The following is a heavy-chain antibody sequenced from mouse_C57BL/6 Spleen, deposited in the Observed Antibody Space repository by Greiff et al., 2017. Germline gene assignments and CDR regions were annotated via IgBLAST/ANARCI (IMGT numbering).Heavy chain of an antibody. D-gene: IGHD2-12*01. CDR2: IRSKSNNYAT. V-gene: IGHV10-1*01. J-gene: IGHJ2*01. Sequence: EVKLVESGGGLVQPKGSLKLSCAASGFSFNTYAMNWVRQAPGKGLEWVARIRSKSNNYATYYADSVKDRFTISRDDSESMLYLQMNNLKTEDTAMYYCVRHPIRGGFDYWGQGTTLTVSS. CDR1: GFSFNTYA. CDR3: VRHPIRGGFDY.